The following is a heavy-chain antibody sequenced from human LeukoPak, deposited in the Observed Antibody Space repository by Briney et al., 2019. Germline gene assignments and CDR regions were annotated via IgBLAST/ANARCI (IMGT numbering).Heavy chain of an antibody. J-gene: IGHJ4*02. V-gene: IGHV3-48*02. D-gene: IGHD3-3*01. CDR1: GFPFSSYS. CDR2: ISSTTTTI. CDR3: ARGWREFYFEY. Sequence: GGSLRLSCAASGFPFSSYSMNWVRQAPGKGLEWVSYISSTTTTIYYADSVKGRFTISRDNAKSSLYLQMNSLTDEDMAVYYCARGWREFYFEYWGQGNLVTVSS.